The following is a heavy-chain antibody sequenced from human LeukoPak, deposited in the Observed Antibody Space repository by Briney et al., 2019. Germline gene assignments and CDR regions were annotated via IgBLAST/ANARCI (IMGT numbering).Heavy chain of an antibody. D-gene: IGHD3-3*01. J-gene: IGHJ4*02. CDR1: GFTFSDYY. V-gene: IGHV3-11*04. CDR2: ISSSGSTI. CDR3: AKDQIFGVATTPLDY. Sequence: GGSLRLSCAASGFTFSDYYMSWIRQAPGKGLEWVSYISSSGSTIYYADSVKGRFTISRDNSKNTLYLQMNGLRAEDTAVHYCAKDQIFGVATTPLDYWGQGTLVTVSS.